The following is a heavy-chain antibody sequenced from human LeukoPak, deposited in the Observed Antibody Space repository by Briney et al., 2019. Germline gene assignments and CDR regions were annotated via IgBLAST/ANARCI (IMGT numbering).Heavy chain of an antibody. CDR2: IYYSGST. V-gene: IGHV4-61*08. CDR1: GDSITSSDHY. D-gene: IGHD3-16*01. J-gene: IGHJ6*03. CDR3: ARDLYVYMDV. Sequence: PSETLSLTCTLSGDSITSSDHYWVWIRQPPGKGLEWIGYIYYSGSTNYNPSLKSRVTISEDTSKNQFSLKLSSVTAADTAVYYCARDLYVYMDVWGKGTTVTVSS.